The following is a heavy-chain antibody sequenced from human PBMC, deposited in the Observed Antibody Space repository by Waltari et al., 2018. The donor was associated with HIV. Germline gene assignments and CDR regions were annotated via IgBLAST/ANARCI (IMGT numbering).Heavy chain of an antibody. CDR2: FWSDGVEI. CDR1: GFTFSHFA. Sequence: QVQLVESGGGVVQPGTSLTLSCEVSGFTFSHFAIHWVRQSPGKGLEWLAVFWSDGVEISYADSVKGRFTISKDSSQKTLYLHLTSLRAEDTALYYCARGYSSSRWIPLYHWGRGTLVTVSS. J-gene: IGHJ4*02. CDR3: ARGYSSSRWIPLYH. D-gene: IGHD6-6*01. V-gene: IGHV3-33*01.